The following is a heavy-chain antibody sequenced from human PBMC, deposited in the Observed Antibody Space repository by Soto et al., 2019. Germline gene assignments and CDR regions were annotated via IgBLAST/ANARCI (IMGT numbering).Heavy chain of an antibody. CDR3: ARDRIEAAGTPRFNYYYGRDV. CDR1: GFTVSSTY. D-gene: IGHD6-13*01. V-gene: IGHV3-53*01. Sequence: PGGSLRLSCAASGFTVSSTYMTWVRQAPGKGLEWVSVIYGGLTTSYADSVRGRFTISRDNSKNTVFLQMNSLRGEDTAVYYCARDRIEAAGTPRFNYYYGRDVWGQGTTVTVSS. CDR2: IYGGLTT. J-gene: IGHJ6*02.